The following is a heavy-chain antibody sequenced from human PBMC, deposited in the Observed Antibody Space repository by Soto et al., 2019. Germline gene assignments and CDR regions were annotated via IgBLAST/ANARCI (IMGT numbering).Heavy chain of an antibody. CDR1: GYSISSGYY. CDR2: ISHSGTT. D-gene: IGHD2-21*02. J-gene: IGHJ5*02. Sequence: SETLSLTCAVSGYSISSGYYWGWIRQPPGRGLEWIGSISHSGTTYYNPSLRSRVTIPIDTSNNQFSLKLSSVTAADTAVYYCARASGGNSGWGHWSDPWGQGTLVTVSS. V-gene: IGHV4-38-2*01. CDR3: ARASGGNSGWGHWSDP.